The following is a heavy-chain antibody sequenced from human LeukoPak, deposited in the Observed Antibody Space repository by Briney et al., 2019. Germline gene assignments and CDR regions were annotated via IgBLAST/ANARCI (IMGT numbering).Heavy chain of an antibody. CDR1: GFTFSSYG. V-gene: IGHV3-30*02. D-gene: IGHD6-19*01. CDR2: IRYDGSNK. CDR3: AKDAPRSSGWFFLDY. Sequence: GGSLRLSCAASGFTFSSYGMHWVRQAPGKGLEWVAFIRYDGSNKYYADSVKGRFTISRDNSKSALFLQMNSLRAEDTAVYYCAKDAPRSSGWFFLDYWGQGTLVTVSS. J-gene: IGHJ4*02.